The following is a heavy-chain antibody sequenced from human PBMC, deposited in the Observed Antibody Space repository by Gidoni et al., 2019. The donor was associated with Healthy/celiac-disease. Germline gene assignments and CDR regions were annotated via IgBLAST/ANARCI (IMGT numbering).Heavy chain of an antibody. CDR1: GGPSSSSNW. CDR2: IYHSGST. J-gene: IGHJ4*02. Sequence: QVQLQESGPGLVKPSGTQSLTCAVYGGPSSSSNWWSWVRQPPGKGLEWIGEIYHSGSTNYNPSLKSRVTISVDKSKNQFSLKLSSVTAADTAVYYCARDRYGSGSHWPNWGQGTLVTVSS. V-gene: IGHV4-4*02. D-gene: IGHD3-10*01. CDR3: ARDRYGSGSHWPN.